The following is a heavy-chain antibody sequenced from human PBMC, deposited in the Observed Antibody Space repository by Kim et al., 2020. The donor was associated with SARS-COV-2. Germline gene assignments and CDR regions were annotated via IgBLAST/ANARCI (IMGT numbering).Heavy chain of an antibody. V-gene: IGHV5-51*01. D-gene: IGHD3-22*01. Sequence: PSFQGQVTISADKSISTAYLQWSSLKASDTAMYYCARIPHYYDSSGTFDYWGQGTLVTVSS. CDR3: ARIPHYYDSSGTFDY. J-gene: IGHJ4*02.